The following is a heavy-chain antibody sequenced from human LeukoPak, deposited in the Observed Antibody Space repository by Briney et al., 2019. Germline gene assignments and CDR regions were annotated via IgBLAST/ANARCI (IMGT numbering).Heavy chain of an antibody. CDR3: ARLIVGATNWFDP. CDR2: IYYSGST. V-gene: IGHV4-39*01. Sequence: SETLSLTCTVSGGSISSYYWGWIRQPPGKGLEWIGSIYYSGSTYYNPSLKSRVTISVDTSKNQFSLKLSSVTAADTAVYYCARLIVGATNWFDPWGQGTLVTVSS. CDR1: GGSISSYY. J-gene: IGHJ5*02. D-gene: IGHD1-26*01.